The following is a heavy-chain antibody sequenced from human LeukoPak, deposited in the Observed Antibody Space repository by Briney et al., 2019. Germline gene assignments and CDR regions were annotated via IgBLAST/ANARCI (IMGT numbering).Heavy chain of an antibody. D-gene: IGHD2-21*01. J-gene: IGHJ5*02. CDR3: ARERYCGGDCYLQWFDP. V-gene: IGHV4-38-2*02. Sequence: SETLSLTCTVSGYSISSGYYWGWIRQPPGKGLEWIGSIYHSGSTYYNPSLKSRVTISVDTSNYQCSLKLSSVTAADTAVYYCARERYCGGDCYLQWFDPWGQGTLVTVSS. CDR1: GYSISSGYY. CDR2: IYHSGST.